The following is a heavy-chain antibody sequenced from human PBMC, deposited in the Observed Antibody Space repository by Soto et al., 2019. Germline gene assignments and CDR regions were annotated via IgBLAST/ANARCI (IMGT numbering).Heavy chain of an antibody. V-gene: IGHV4-59*08. Sequence: SETLSLTCTVSGGSISSYYWSWIRQPPEKGLEWIGYIYYSGSTNYNPSLKSRVTISVDTSKNQFSLKLNSMTAADTAVYYCASGEDPVAIEIDTWGQGTLVTVSS. CDR1: GGSISSYY. CDR3: ASGEDPVAIEIDT. D-gene: IGHD3-10*01. CDR2: IYYSGST. J-gene: IGHJ5*01.